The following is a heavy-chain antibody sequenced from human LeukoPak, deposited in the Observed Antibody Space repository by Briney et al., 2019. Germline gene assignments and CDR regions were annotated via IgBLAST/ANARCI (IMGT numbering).Heavy chain of an antibody. CDR3: ARGGPYGLELRILGY. V-gene: IGHV1-2*02. CDR1: GYTFTGYY. J-gene: IGHJ4*02. CDR2: VNPNSGGT. D-gene: IGHD1-7*01. Sequence: ASVKVSCKASGYTFTGYYMHWVRQAPGQGLEWMGWVNPNSGGTNYAQKFQGRVTMTRDTSISTAYMELSRLRSDDTAVYHCARGGPYGLELRILGYWGQGTLVTVSS.